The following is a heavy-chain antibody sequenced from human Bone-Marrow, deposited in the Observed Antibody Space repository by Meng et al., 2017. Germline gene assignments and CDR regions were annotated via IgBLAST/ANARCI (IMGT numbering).Heavy chain of an antibody. J-gene: IGHJ4*02. Sequence: SETLSLTCTVSGGSISSSSYYWGWIRQPPGKGREWIGSIYYSGSTYYNPSLKSRVTISVDTSKNQFSLKLSSVTAADTAVYYCARDLRDSSGWYVRDPYYFDYWGKGTLVTVSS. V-gene: IGHV4-39*07. CDR1: GGSISSSSYY. D-gene: IGHD6-13*01. CDR3: ARDLRDSSGWYVRDPYYFDY. CDR2: IYYSGST.